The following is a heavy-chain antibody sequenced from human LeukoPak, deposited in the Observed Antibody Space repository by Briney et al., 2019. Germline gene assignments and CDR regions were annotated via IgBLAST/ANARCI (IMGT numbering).Heavy chain of an antibody. Sequence: GASVKVSRKASGYTFTGYYMHWVRQAPGQGLEWMGRINPNSGGTNYAQKFQGRVTMTRDTSISTAYMELSRLRSDDTAVYYCARRFIAAAGKYYFDYWGQGTLVTVSS. V-gene: IGHV1-2*06. J-gene: IGHJ4*02. CDR3: ARRFIAAAGKYYFDY. CDR1: GYTFTGYY. D-gene: IGHD6-13*01. CDR2: INPNSGGT.